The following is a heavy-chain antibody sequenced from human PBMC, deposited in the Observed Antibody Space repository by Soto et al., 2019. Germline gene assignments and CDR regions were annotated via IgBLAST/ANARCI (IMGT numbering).Heavy chain of an antibody. D-gene: IGHD2-2*01. Sequence: ELQLLESGGGLVQTGGSLRLSCAASGFIFSSYAMSWVRQAPGKGLEWVSALSCSGGSTYYADSVKGRFTISSDNSKKTLNLQMNSLRAEGPAGYYGAKEKIITSCCNGSDPWGQGTLVTVSS. CDR2: LSCSGGST. V-gene: IGHV3-23*01. CDR1: GFIFSSYA. CDR3: AKEKIITSCCNGSDP. J-gene: IGHJ5*02.